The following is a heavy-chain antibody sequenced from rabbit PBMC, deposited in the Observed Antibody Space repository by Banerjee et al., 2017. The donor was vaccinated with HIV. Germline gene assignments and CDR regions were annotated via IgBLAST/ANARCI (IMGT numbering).Heavy chain of an antibody. Sequence: CWFRQAPGKGPEWIGTIYAGSSGSTYYANWAKGRFTISKTSSTTVSLQMTSLTAADTATYFCARSWWLRGPGTLVTVS. CDR3: ARSWWL. J-gene: IGHJ4*01. D-gene: IGHD4-2*01. V-gene: IGHV1S40*01. CDR2: IYAGSSGST.